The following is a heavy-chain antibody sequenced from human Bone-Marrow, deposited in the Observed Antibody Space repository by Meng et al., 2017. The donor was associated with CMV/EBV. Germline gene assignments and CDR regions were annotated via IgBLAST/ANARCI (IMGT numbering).Heavy chain of an antibody. D-gene: IGHD3-10*01. CDR3: ARFNSYGSGSRKFPNWFDP. V-gene: IGHV4-4*07. Sequence: GQLQERSPGLVKPSETLSLTCTVSGGSISSYYWSWIRQPAGKGLEWIGRIYTSGSTNYNPSLKSRVTMSVDTSKNQFSLKLSSVTAADTAVYYCARFNSYGSGSRKFPNWFDPWGQGTLVTVSS. CDR1: GGSISSYY. CDR2: IYTSGST. J-gene: IGHJ5*02.